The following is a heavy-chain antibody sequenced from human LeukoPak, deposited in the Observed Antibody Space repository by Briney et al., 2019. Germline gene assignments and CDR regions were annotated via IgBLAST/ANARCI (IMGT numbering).Heavy chain of an antibody. V-gene: IGHV4-30-4*08. D-gene: IGHD3-3*01. CDR3: ARLNYDFWSGYYTPSWFDP. J-gene: IGHJ5*02. CDR2: IYYSGST. Sequence: LRLSCAASGFTFSNYAMSWVRQPPGKGLEWIGYIYYSGSTYYNPSLKSRVTISVDTSKNQFSLKLSSVTAADTAVYYCARLNYDFWSGYYTPSWFDPWGQGTLVTVSS. CDR1: GFTFSNYA.